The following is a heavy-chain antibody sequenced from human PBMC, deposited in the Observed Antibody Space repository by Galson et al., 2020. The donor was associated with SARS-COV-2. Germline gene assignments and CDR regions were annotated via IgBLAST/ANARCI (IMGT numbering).Heavy chain of an antibody. CDR3: ARPITGGIAVDGTMETLRYYYYGMDV. Sequence: GESLKISCKGPGYSLTSYWIGWVPQMPGKGLEWMGIIYPGDSDTRYSPSFQGQVTISADKSISTAYLQWSSLKASDTAMYYCARPITGGIAVDGTMETLRYYYYGMDVWGQGTTVTVSS. D-gene: IGHD6-19*01. V-gene: IGHV5-51*01. J-gene: IGHJ6*02. CDR2: IYPGDSDT. CDR1: GYSLTSYW.